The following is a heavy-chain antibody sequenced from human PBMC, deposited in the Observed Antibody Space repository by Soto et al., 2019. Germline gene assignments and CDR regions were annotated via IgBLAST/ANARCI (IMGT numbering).Heavy chain of an antibody. Sequence: SETLSLTCAVSGGPLSSGGYSWSWIRQPPGKGLEGIGYIYHSGSIYYNPSLKSRVTISVDRSKNQFSLKLSSVTAGNTGVKYCDRGPGYWGQGTLGTGSS. CDR1: GGPLSSGGYS. J-gene: IGHJ4*02. CDR3: DRGPGY. CDR2: IYHSGSI. V-gene: IGHV4-30-2*01.